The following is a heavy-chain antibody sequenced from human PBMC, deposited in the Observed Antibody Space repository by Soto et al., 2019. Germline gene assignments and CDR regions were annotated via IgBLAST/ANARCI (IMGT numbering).Heavy chain of an antibody. J-gene: IGHJ4*02. Sequence: QVQLVQSGAEVKKPGASVKVSCKASGYTFTSYGISWVRQAPGQGLEWMGWISAYNGNTNYAQKLQGRVTMTTDTSTSTAYIELSSLRSDDTAVYYFAITPPREPVHLDYWGQGTLVTVSS. CDR2: ISAYNGNT. V-gene: IGHV1-18*01. CDR1: GYTFTSYG. CDR3: AITPPREPVHLDY. D-gene: IGHD1-20*01.